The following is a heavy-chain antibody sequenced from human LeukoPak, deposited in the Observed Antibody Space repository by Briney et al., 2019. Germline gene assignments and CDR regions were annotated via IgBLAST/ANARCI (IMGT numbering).Heavy chain of an antibody. CDR3: ARGDSSACPDY. J-gene: IGHJ4*02. D-gene: IGHD3-22*01. Sequence: GGSLRLSCAASGFIFSDTYMNWIRQAPGRGLAWVSYISSSGIAKNYADSVKGRFTISRDNANNSLYLQMNDLRADDTAVYYCARGDSSACPDYWGQGTLVTVSS. CDR2: ISSSGIAK. CDR1: GFIFSDTY. V-gene: IGHV3-11*01.